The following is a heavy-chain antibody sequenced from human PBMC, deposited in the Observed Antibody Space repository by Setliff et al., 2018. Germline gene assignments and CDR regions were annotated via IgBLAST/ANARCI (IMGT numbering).Heavy chain of an antibody. CDR2: IDPSGNT. CDR3: ARGPPDFVVVPAAAKFDY. J-gene: IGHJ4*02. CDR1: GGSISSGSNY. V-gene: IGHV4-61*09. D-gene: IGHD2-2*01. Sequence: LSLTCTVSGGSISSGSNYWSWIRQPAGRGLEWIGHIDPSGNTNYHPSLKSRVTISGDTSKNQFSLKLTSVTAADTAVYYCARGPPDFVVVPAAAKFDYWGPGTLVTVSS.